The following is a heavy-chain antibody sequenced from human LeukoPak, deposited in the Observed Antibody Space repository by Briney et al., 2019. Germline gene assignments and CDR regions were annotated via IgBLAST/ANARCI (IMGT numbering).Heavy chain of an antibody. CDR3: ARDGLSSSGSPLWYFDL. J-gene: IGHJ2*01. D-gene: IGHD2/OR15-2a*01. Sequence: PSETLSLTCTVSGGSISSYYWSWIRQPPGKGLEWIGYIYYSGSTNYNPSLKSRVTISVDTSKNQFSLKLSSVTAADTAVYYCARDGLSSSGSPLWYFDLWGRGTLVTVSS. V-gene: IGHV4-59*01. CDR2: IYYSGST. CDR1: GGSISSYY.